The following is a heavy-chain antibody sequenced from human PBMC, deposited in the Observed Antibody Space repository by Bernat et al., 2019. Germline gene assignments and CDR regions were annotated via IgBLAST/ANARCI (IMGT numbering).Heavy chain of an antibody. CDR1: GYTFTSYG. V-gene: IGHV1-18*01. J-gene: IGHJ6*02. CDR2: ISAYNGNT. CDR3: AREEGVTTVTTLDTIADFLYGMDV. Sequence: QVQLVQSGAEVKKPGASVKVSCKASGYTFTSYGISWVRQAPGQGLEGLGWISAYNGNTNYAQKLQGRVTMTTETSTSTAYMELRSMRSDDTAVYYLAREEGVTTVTTLDTIADFLYGMDVWGQGTTVTVSS. D-gene: IGHD4-17*01.